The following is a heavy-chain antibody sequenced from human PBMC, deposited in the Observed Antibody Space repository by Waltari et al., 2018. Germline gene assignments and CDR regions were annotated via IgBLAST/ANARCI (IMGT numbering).Heavy chain of an antibody. CDR2: ISGSSGST. CDR1: GYSISSGYY. J-gene: IGHJ4*02. Sequence: QVQLQESGPGLVKPSETLSLTCAVSGYSISSGYYWGWIRQPQGKGLEYIGYISGSSGSTYYNPSLKSRVTISKDTSKNQFSLKLSSVTAADTAVYYCARHSGGSYYSLSFDYWGQGVLVTVSS. V-gene: IGHV4-38-2*01. D-gene: IGHD2-15*01. CDR3: ARHSGGSYYSLSFDY.